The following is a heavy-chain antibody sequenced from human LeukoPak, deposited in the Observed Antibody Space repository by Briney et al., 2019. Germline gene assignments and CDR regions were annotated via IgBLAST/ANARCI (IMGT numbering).Heavy chain of an antibody. Sequence: GGSLRLSCAASALSSSSYAMRSVRQAPGKGLEWVAVIRGSGGSTYYADSVKGRFTISRDNSKNTLYLQMNSLRAEDTAVYYCSKGTQGWTEVYFDYWGQGTLVTVSS. D-gene: IGHD3/OR15-3a*01. V-gene: IGHV3-23*01. J-gene: IGHJ4*02. CDR1: ALSSSSYA. CDR2: IRGSGGST. CDR3: SKGTQGWTEVYFDY.